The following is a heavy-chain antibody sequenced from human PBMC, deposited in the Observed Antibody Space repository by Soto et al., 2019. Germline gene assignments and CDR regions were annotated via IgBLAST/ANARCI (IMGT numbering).Heavy chain of an antibody. V-gene: IGHV6-1*01. CDR1: GDSVSSNSAA. Sequence: QVQLQQSGPGLVKPSQTLSLTCAISGDSVSSNSAAWNWIRQSPSRGLEWLGRTYYRSKWYNDXXVAVQSRISIXXDXSXIQFSLQLKSVTPEDTAVYYCARTSIAVAGHWYFDLWGRGTLVTVSS. D-gene: IGHD6-19*01. J-gene: IGHJ2*01. CDR3: ARTSIAVAGHWYFDL. CDR2: TYYRSKWYN.